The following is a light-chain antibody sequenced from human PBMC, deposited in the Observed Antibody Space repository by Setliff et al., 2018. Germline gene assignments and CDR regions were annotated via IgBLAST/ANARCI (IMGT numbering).Light chain of an antibody. CDR3: SSYTSSSTRV. J-gene: IGLJ1*01. V-gene: IGLV2-14*01. Sequence: QSALTQPASVSGSPGQSSTISCTGTSSDVGYYNYVSWYQQHPGKAPKLMIYEVSNRPSGVSNRFSGSKSGNTASLTISGLQAEDEADYYCSSYTSSSTRVLGTGTKV. CDR1: SSDVGYYNY. CDR2: EVS.